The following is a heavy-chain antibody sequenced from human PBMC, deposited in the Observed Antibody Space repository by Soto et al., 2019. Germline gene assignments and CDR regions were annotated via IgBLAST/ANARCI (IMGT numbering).Heavy chain of an antibody. CDR1: GFSLTTSGVG. CDR3: AHDCSGYLTTPYWLDP. V-gene: IGHV2-5*01. D-gene: IGHD2-21*02. Sequence: GSGPTLVNPTQTLTLTCTFSGFSLTTSGVGVGWIRQPPGKALEWLALIYWNDERRYNPSLQSRLTITKDTSKNLVVLTMTNMDPVDTATYFCAHDCSGYLTTPYWLDPWGQGTLVTVSS. J-gene: IGHJ5*02. CDR2: IYWNDER.